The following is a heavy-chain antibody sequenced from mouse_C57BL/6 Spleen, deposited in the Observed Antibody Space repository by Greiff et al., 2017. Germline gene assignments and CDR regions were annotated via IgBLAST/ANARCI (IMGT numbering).Heavy chain of an antibody. J-gene: IGHJ3*01. CDR2: IDPETGGT. Sequence: QVQLKQSGAELVRPGASVTLSCKASGYTFTDYEMHWVKQTPVHGLEWIGAIDPETGGTAYNQKFKGKAILTADESSSTAYMELRSLTSEDSAVYYCTRDYGSSLWFAYWGQGTLVTVSA. D-gene: IGHD1-1*01. CDR3: TRDYGSSLWFAY. CDR1: GYTFTDYE. V-gene: IGHV1-15*01.